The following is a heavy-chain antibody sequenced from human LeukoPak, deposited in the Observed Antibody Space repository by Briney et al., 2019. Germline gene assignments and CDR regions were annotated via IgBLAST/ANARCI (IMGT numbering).Heavy chain of an antibody. V-gene: IGHV3-21*01. D-gene: IGHD3-16*01. Sequence: GGSLRLSCSASGFSFSDYDMNWVRQAPGKGLEWVSAISGRSSHVYYGESVKGRFTISRDNAKNSLYLQLDSLGVEDTAVYYCGRAFPTLRTSSAGDLWGQGTLVTVSS. J-gene: IGHJ1*01. CDR3: GRAFPTLRTSSAGDL. CDR1: GFSFSDYD. CDR2: ISGRSSHV.